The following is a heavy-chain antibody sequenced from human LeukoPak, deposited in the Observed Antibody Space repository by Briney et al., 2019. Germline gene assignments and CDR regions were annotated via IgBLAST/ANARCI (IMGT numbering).Heavy chain of an antibody. D-gene: IGHD3-22*01. CDR3: AKEYYYDSSGHATHHDAFDI. V-gene: IGHV3-23*01. Sequence: PGGSLRLSCAASAFTFSNFAMNWVRQAPGKGLEWVSRISGSGGSTYYADSVKGRFTISRDNSKNTLYLQMNSLRAEDTAVYYCAKEYYYDSSGHATHHDAFDIWGQGTIVTVSS. CDR2: ISGSGGST. CDR1: AFTFSNFA. J-gene: IGHJ3*02.